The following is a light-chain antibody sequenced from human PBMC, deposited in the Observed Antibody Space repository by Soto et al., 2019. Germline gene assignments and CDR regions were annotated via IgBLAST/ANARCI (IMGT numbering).Light chain of an antibody. CDR3: GSFTTSRIWV. CDR2: GVN. V-gene: IGLV2-14*01. J-gene: IGLJ3*02. CDR1: SSDFGDDKY. Sequence: QSVLTQPASVSGSPGQSITVSCTGSSSDFGDDKYVSWYQQQPGKGPNLLIYGVNSQPSGISNRFSGSKSGNTASLTISGLQVEDEAEYFCGSFTTSRIWVFGGGTKLTVL.